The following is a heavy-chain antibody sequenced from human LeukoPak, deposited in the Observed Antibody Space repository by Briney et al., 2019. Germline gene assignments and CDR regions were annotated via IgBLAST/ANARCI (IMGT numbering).Heavy chain of an antibody. CDR2: ISGSGGST. Sequence: GGSLRLSCAASGFTFSSYGMSWVRQAPGKGLEWVSAISGSGGSTYYADSVKGRFTISRDNSRNTLYLQMNSLRTEDTAMYYCARATYYYDTSGYGRWGQGTLVTVSS. CDR3: ARATYYYDTSGYGR. V-gene: IGHV3-23*01. D-gene: IGHD3-22*01. J-gene: IGHJ4*02. CDR1: GFTFSSYG.